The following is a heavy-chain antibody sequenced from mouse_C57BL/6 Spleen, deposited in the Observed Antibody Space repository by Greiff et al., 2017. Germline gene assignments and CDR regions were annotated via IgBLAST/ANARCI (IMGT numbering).Heavy chain of an antibody. Sequence: LQESGAELVKPGASVKMSCKASGYTFTSYWITWVKQRPGQGLEWIGDIYPGSGSTNYNEKFKSKATLTVDTSSSTAYMQLSSLTSEDSAVYYCARVDYYAMDYWGQGTSVTVSS. CDR1: GYTFTSYW. J-gene: IGHJ4*01. CDR2: IYPGSGST. CDR3: ARVDYYAMDY. V-gene: IGHV1-55*01.